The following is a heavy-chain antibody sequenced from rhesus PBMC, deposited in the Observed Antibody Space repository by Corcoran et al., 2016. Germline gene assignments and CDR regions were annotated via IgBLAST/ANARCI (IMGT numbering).Heavy chain of an antibody. CDR2: IKRKTDGETP. J-gene: IGHJ4*01. CDR1: GFTFSNSW. D-gene: IGHD1-44*02. Sequence: EVQLVESGGGLVQPGGSLRVSCAASGFTFSNSWMSWVRRAPGKGLEWVARIKRKTDGETPDYAASVKGRFTISRDDSKNTLYLEMNSLKTEDTAVYYCTRSMWFDYWGQGVLVTVSS. CDR3: TRSMWFDY. V-gene: IGHV3-30*02.